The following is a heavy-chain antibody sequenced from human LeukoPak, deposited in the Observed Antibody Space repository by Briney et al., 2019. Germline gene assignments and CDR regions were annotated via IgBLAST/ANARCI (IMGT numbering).Heavy chain of an antibody. V-gene: IGHV4-59*11. CDR3: GRDALVGYFSYYYVDV. Sequence: SETLSLTCTVSDGPIRSHYWTWIRQSPLKGLEWIGDISNSGSTKYNRSLKSRVTISIDTSKSQFSLRLTSVTAADTAVYYCGRDALVGYFSYYYVDVWGKGTTVTVSS. D-gene: IGHD2-15*01. CDR2: ISNSGST. CDR1: DGPIRSHY. J-gene: IGHJ6*03.